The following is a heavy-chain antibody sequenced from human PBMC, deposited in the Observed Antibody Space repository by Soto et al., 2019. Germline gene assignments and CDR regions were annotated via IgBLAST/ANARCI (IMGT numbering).Heavy chain of an antibody. CDR3: ARFYYDLPYYFDY. D-gene: IGHD3-3*01. J-gene: IGHJ4*02. CDR1: GCTFSSYW. V-gene: IGHV3-74*01. CDR2: INSDGSST. Sequence: GGPLRLSCAASGCTFSSYWMRRVRQAPGKGLVWVSRINSDGSSTSYADSVKGRFTISRDNAKNTLYLQMNSLRAEDTAVYYCARFYYDLPYYFDYWGQGTLVTVSS.